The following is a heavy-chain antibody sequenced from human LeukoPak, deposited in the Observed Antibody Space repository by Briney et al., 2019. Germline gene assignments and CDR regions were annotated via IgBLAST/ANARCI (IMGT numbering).Heavy chain of an antibody. CDR3: ARAFGNSGSYLEAFDI. CDR2: ISYDGSNK. CDR1: GFTFSSYA. D-gene: IGHD1-26*01. V-gene: IGHV3-30-3*01. Sequence: GGSLRLSCAASGFTFSSYAMHWVRQAPGKGLEWVAVISYDGSNKYYADSVKGRFTISRDNSKNTLYLQMNSLRAEDTAVYYCARAFGNSGSYLEAFDIWGQGTMVTVSS. J-gene: IGHJ3*02.